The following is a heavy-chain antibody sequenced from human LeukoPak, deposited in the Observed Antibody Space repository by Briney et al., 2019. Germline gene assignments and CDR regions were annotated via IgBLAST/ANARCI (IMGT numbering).Heavy chain of an antibody. J-gene: IGHJ4*02. Sequence: SVKVTCKASGGTFSSYAISWVRQAPGQGLEWMGRIIPIFGIANYAQKFQGRVTITADKSTSTAYMELSSLRSEDTAVYYCARDEGIAVAGVVDYWGQGTLVTVSS. CDR3: ARDEGIAVAGVVDY. CDR1: GGTFSSYA. D-gene: IGHD6-19*01. CDR2: IIPIFGIA. V-gene: IGHV1-69*04.